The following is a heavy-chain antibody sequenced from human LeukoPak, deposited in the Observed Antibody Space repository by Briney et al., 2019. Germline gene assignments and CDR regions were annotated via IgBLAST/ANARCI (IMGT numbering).Heavy chain of an antibody. D-gene: IGHD2-2*01. CDR1: GFTFSSYA. J-gene: IGHJ5*02. CDR3: ARGGCSSTSCYWFDP. V-gene: IGHV3-30-3*01. CDR2: ISYDGSNK. Sequence: PGGSLRLSCAASGFTFSSYAMHWVRQAPGKGLEWVAVISYDGSNKYYADSVKGRFTISRDNSKNTLYLQMNSLRAEDTAVYYCARGGCSSTSCYWFDPWGQGTLVTVSS.